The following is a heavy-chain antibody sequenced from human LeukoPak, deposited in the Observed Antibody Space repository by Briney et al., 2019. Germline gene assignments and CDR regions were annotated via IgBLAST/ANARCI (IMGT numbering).Heavy chain of an antibody. D-gene: IGHD3/OR15-3a*01. V-gene: IGHV4-59*01. CDR2: IYHSGST. CDR1: GGSISSYY. CDR3: AMRGLWTGYYKGKPYDAFDI. Sequence: PSETLSLTCTVSGGSISSYYWSWIRQPPGKGLEWIGYIYHSGSTNYNPSLKSRVTISVDTSKNQFSLKLSSVTAADTAVYYCAMRGLWTGYYKGKPYDAFDIWGQGTMVTVSS. J-gene: IGHJ3*02.